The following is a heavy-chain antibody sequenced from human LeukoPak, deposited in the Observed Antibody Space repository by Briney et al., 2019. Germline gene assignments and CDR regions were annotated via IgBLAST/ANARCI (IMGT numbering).Heavy chain of an antibody. D-gene: IGHD6-13*01. CDR1: GVTFSSYG. V-gene: IGHV3-33*01. CDR3: ARTHPPWSSSWYFFDF. Sequence: GGSLRLSCAASGVTFSSYGMHWVRQAPGKGLEWVAVIWYDGSNKYYADSVKGRFTISRDNSRNTLYLQMNSLRAEDTAVYYCARTHPPWSSSWYFFDFWGLGTLVTVSS. CDR2: IWYDGSNK. J-gene: IGHJ4*02.